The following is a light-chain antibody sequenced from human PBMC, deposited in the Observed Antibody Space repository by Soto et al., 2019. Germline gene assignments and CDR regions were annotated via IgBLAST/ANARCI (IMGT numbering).Light chain of an antibody. J-gene: IGKJ5*01. V-gene: IGKV3-20*01. CDR1: LSISDSH. CDR2: GAS. Sequence: DIVLTHFPGTLSLSPGERATLSCRASLSISDSHLAWYQQKPGQAPRLLIYGASSRATGIPHRFSGSGSGTEFSLTISSLQSEDFAVYYCQQYSKWPITFGQGTRLEIK. CDR3: QQYSKWPIT.